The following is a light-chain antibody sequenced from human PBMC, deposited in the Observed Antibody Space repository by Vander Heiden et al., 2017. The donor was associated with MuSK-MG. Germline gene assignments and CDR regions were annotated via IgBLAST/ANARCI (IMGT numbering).Light chain of an antibody. CDR2: SAS. CDR1: QSVSNS. CDR3: QQSYTTLRWT. Sequence: DIQMTQSPSSLSASVGDRVTITCRASQSVSNSLNWYQQKPGKAPKVLIYSASTLQSGVPSRFSGSGSGTDFTLTISSVQPEDFATYYCQQSYTTLRWTFGQGTKLEIK. J-gene: IGKJ2*02. V-gene: IGKV1-39*01.